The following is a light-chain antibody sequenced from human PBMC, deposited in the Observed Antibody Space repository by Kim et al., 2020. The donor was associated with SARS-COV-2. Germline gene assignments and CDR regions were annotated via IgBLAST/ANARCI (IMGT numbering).Light chain of an antibody. J-gene: IGLJ3*02. CDR3: QSYDRSLSGSV. Sequence: GVTISCTGSSSNIGAYYDVHWYQQLPGRAPKLLIYDNINRPSGVPDRISGSKSGTSASLVITGLQAEDEAVYYCQSYDRSLSGSVFGGGTQLTVL. CDR2: DNI. V-gene: IGLV1-40*01. CDR1: SSNIGAYYD.